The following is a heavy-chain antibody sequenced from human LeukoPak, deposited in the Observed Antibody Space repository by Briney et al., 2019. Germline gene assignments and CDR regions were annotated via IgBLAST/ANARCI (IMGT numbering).Heavy chain of an antibody. J-gene: IGHJ4*02. D-gene: IGHD3-10*01. Sequence: GGSLRLSCAASGFTFSGYGMQWVRQAPGKGLEWVAFIRYDGSNKYYADSVKGRFTISRDNSKNTLYLQMNSLRAEDTAVYYCAKDLAVRVGCDYWGQGTLVTVSS. CDR1: GFTFSGYG. CDR2: IRYDGSNK. CDR3: AKDLAVRVGCDY. V-gene: IGHV3-30*02.